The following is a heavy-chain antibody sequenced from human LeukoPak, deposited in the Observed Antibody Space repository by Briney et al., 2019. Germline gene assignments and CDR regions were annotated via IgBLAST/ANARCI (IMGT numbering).Heavy chain of an antibody. J-gene: IGHJ4*02. CDR3: AKDRGIAAAGPLDY. CDR2: ISGSGGST. CDR1: GFTFSSYA. D-gene: IGHD6-13*01. V-gene: IGHV3-23*01. Sequence: PGGSLRLSCAASGFTFSSYAMSWVRQAPGKGLEWVSAISGSGGSTYYADSVKGRFTISRDNSKNTLYLQMNSLRAKDTAVYYCAKDRGIAAAGPLDYWGQGTLVTVSS.